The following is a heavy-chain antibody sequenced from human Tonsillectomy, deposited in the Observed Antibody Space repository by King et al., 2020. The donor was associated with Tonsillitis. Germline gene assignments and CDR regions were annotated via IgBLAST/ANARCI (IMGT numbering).Heavy chain of an antibody. CDR1: GFTFSSYA. J-gene: IGHJ6*02. Sequence: VQLVESGGGLVQPGGSLRVSCAASGFTFSSYAMSWVRQAPGKGLDWVSGISGTRVTTYYADSVKGRFTISRDNSKNTLYLQTNSLRAADTAVYYCAKGDMGYYYYGMDVWGQGTTVTVSS. D-gene: IGHD3-16*01. CDR2: ISGTRVTT. CDR3: AKGDMGYYYYGMDV. V-gene: IGHV3-23*04.